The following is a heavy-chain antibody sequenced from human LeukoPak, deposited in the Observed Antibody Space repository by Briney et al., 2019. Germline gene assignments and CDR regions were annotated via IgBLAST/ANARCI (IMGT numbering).Heavy chain of an antibody. CDR1: GFTFSGYG. Sequence: GGSLRLSCAASGFTFSGYGMHWVRQAPGKGLEWVAVISYDGSNKYYADSVKGRFTISRDNSKNTLYLQMNSLRAEDTAVYYCAKDLLTIFGVVIHWGQGTLVTVSS. V-gene: IGHV3-30*18. CDR2: ISYDGSNK. J-gene: IGHJ4*02. D-gene: IGHD3-3*01. CDR3: AKDLLTIFGVVIH.